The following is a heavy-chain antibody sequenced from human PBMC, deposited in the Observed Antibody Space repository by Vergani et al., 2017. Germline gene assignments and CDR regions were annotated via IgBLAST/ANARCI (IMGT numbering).Heavy chain of an antibody. V-gene: IGHV4-34*01. D-gene: IGHD6-13*01. J-gene: IGHJ4*02. CDR1: GGSFSGYY. Sequence: QVQLQQWGAGLLKPSETLSLTCAVYGGSFSGYYWSWIRQPPGKGLEWIGEINHSGSTNYNPSLKSRVTISVDTSKNQFSLKLSSVTAADTPVYYCASRSWYGYFDYWGQGTLVTVSS. CDR3: ASRSWYGYFDY. CDR2: INHSGST.